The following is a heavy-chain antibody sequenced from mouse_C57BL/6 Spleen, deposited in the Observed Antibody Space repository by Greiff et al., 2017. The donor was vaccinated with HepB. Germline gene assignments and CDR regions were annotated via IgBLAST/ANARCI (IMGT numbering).Heavy chain of an antibody. V-gene: IGHV1-64*01. D-gene: IGHD4-1*01. Sequence: QVQLQQPGAELVKPGASVKLSCKASGYTFTSYWMHWVKQRPGQGLEWIGMIHPNSGSTNYNEKFKSKATLTVDKSSSTAYMQHSSLTSEDSAVYYCAREETGIWYFDVWGTGTTVTVSS. CDR3: AREETGIWYFDV. J-gene: IGHJ1*03. CDR2: IHPNSGST. CDR1: GYTFTSYW.